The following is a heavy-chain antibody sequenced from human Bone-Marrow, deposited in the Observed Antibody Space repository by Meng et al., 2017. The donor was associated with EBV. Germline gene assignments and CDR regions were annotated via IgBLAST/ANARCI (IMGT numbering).Heavy chain of an antibody. V-gene: IGHV4-34*01. D-gene: IGHD6-13*01. Sequence: QGRLKQWCAGLLKPSETLSRTFAVYGGSFRGYYWSWIRQPPGKGLEWIGEINHSGSTNYNPSLKSRVTISVDTSKNQFSLKLSSVTAADTAVYYCARGRGYSSPNFDYWGQGTLVTVSS. CDR1: GGSFRGYY. CDR3: ARGRGYSSPNFDY. CDR2: INHSGST. J-gene: IGHJ4*02.